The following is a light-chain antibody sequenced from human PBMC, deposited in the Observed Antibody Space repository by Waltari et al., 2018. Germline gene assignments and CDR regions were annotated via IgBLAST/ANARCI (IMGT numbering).Light chain of an antibody. CDR2: DDS. CDR1: NIGSKS. CDR3: QVWDSSSDHYV. Sequence: SYVLTQPPSVSVAPGQTARITCGGNNIGSKSVHWYQQKPGQAPVLVVDDDSDRPAGNPERFSGSNSGNTATLTISRVEAGDEADYYCQVWDSSSDHYVFGTGTKVTVL. V-gene: IGLV3-21*02. J-gene: IGLJ1*01.